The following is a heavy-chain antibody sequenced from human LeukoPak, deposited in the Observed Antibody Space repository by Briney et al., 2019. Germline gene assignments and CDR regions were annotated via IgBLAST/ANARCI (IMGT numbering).Heavy chain of an antibody. V-gene: IGHV3-21*04. CDR1: GFTFSSYS. D-gene: IGHD3-22*01. J-gene: IGHJ5*02. CDR2: ISSSSSYI. Sequence: GGSLRLSCAASGFTFSSYSMNWVRQAPGKGLEWVSSISSSSSYIYYADSVKGRFTISRDNAKNSLYLQMNSLRAEDTAVYYCARSRDYYDSSGYYSTSAYNWSDPWGQGTLVTVSS. CDR3: ARSRDYYDSSGYYSTSAYNWSDP.